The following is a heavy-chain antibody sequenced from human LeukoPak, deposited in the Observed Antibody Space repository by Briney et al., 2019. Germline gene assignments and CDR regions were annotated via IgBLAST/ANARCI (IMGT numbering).Heavy chain of an antibody. J-gene: IGHJ6*02. CDR1: GFTFSNYA. D-gene: IGHD3-9*01. CDR3: ARERYRHYYGMDV. Sequence: PGGSLRLSCAASGFTFSNYAMSWVRQAPGKGLEWVSTISNSGAGTYYADSVKGRFTISRDNSKNTLYLQMNSLRAEDTAVYYCARERYRHYYGMDVWGQGTTVTVSS. V-gene: IGHV3-23*01. CDR2: ISNSGAGT.